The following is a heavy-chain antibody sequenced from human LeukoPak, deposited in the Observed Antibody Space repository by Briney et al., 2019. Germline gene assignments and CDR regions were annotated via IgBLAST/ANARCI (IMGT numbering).Heavy chain of an antibody. V-gene: IGHV3-64D*06. CDR2: ISSNGGST. Sequence: GGSLRLSCSASGFTSSRYAMHWVSQAPGKGLEYVSAISSNGGSTYYADSVKGRFTISRDNSRNTLHLQMSSLRVEDTAVYYCVKDSSSGSYFDYWGQGTLVTVSS. J-gene: IGHJ4*02. CDR1: GFTSSRYA. CDR3: VKDSSSGSYFDY. D-gene: IGHD3-10*01.